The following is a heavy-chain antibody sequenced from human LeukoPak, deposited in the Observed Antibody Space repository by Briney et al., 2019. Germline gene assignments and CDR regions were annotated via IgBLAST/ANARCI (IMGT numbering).Heavy chain of an antibody. CDR2: INPNSGGT. Sequence: ASVKVSCKASGYTFTGYYMHWVRQAPGQGLEWMGWINPNSGGTNYAQKFQGRVTMTRDTSSSTAYMELSRLRSDDTAVYYCAGGFDEYCGGDCYLWYFDYWGQGTLVTVSS. D-gene: IGHD2-21*02. J-gene: IGHJ4*02. CDR3: AGGFDEYCGGDCYLWYFDY. V-gene: IGHV1-2*02. CDR1: GYTFTGYY.